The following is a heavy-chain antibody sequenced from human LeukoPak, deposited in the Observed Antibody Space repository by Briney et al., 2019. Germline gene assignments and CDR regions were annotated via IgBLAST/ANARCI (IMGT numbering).Heavy chain of an antibody. V-gene: IGHV1-18*04. Sequence: GASVKVSCKASGYTFTSYGITWVRQAPGQGLEWMGWISAKSGDANYAQKVQGRVTMTTDTSTTTVYMELRSPRSDDTAVYYCARSPSSGSYSTSWMDYWGQGTLVTVSS. CDR3: ARSPSSGSYSTSWMDY. J-gene: IGHJ4*02. CDR2: ISAKSGDA. CDR1: GYTFTSYG. D-gene: IGHD6-13*01.